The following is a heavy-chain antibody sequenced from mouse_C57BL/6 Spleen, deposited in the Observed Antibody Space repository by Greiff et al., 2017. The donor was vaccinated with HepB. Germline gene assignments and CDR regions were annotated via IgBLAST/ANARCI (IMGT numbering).Heavy chain of an antibody. Sequence: QVQLQQSGAELVKPGASVKISCKASGYAFSSYWMNWVKQRPGKGLEWIGQIYPGDGDTNYNGKFKGKATLTADKSSSTAYMQLSSLTSEDSAVYFCARSEDGYYYAMDYWGQGTSVTVSS. CDR1: GYAFSSYW. J-gene: IGHJ4*01. D-gene: IGHD2-3*01. CDR2: IYPGDGDT. V-gene: IGHV1-80*01. CDR3: ARSEDGYYYAMDY.